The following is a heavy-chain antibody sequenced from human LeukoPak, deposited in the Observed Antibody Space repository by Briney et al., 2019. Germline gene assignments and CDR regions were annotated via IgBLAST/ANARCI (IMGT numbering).Heavy chain of an antibody. J-gene: IGHJ6*02. CDR1: GGSFSGYY. D-gene: IGHD6-19*01. CDR2: INHSGST. Sequence: SETLSLTCAVYGGSFSGYYWSWIRQPPGKGLEWIGEINHSGSTNYNPSLKSRVTISVDTSKSQFSLKLGSVTAADTAVYYCARGSVYSSGWFSYYYYGMDVWGQGTTVTVSS. CDR3: ARGSVYSSGWFSYYYYGMDV. V-gene: IGHV4-34*01.